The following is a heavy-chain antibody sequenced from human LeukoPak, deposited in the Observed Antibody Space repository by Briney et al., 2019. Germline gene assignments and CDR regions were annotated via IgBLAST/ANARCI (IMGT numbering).Heavy chain of an antibody. CDR2: ISSSSSTI. V-gene: IGHV3-48*02. CDR1: GFTFSSYS. J-gene: IGHJ3*02. Sequence: GGSLRLSCAASGFTFSSYSMNWARQAPGKGLEWVSYISSSSSTIYYADSVKGRFTISRDNAKNSLCLQMNSLRDEDTAVYYCARDYAYAFDIWGQGTMVTVSS. D-gene: IGHD2-2*01. CDR3: ARDYAYAFDI.